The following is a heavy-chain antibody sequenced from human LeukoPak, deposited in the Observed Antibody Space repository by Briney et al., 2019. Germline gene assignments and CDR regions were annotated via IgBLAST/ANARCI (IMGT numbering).Heavy chain of an antibody. V-gene: IGHV4-59*01. CDR2: VYYSGST. CDR3: ARGTADYSPPQH. J-gene: IGHJ1*01. Sequence: SETLSLTCTVSGGSINNYYWSWIRQPPGKGLEWIGYVYYSGSTNYNPSLKSRVNISVGTSKNQFSLKLNSVTTADTAVYYCARGTADYSPPQHGGQGTLVTVSS. D-gene: IGHD5-12*01. CDR1: GGSINNYY.